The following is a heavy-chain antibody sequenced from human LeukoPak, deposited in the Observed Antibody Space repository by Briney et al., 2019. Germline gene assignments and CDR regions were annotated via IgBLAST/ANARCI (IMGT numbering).Heavy chain of an antibody. CDR1: GLTFSSYA. V-gene: IGHV3-23*01. CDR2: ISGSGGST. J-gene: IGHJ6*03. D-gene: IGHD2-2*01. Sequence: GGSLRLSCAASGLTFSSYAMSWVRQAPGKGLEWVSAISGSGGSTYYADSVKGRFTISRDNSKNTLYLQMNSLRAEDTAVYYCAKDHCSSTSCYGGYYYYMDVWGKGTTVTVSS. CDR3: AKDHCSSTSCYGGYYYYMDV.